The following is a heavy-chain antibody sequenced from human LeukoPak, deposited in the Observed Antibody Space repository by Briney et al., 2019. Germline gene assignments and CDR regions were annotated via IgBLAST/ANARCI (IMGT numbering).Heavy chain of an antibody. D-gene: IGHD3-3*01. CDR1: GYTFTTYW. V-gene: IGHV5-51*01. CDR2: IHPGDSDI. J-gene: IGHJ4*02. Sequence: KPGESLKISRQGSGYTFTTYWIGWVRQMPGKGLEWMGIIHPGDSDIRYSPSFKGQVTISADKSISTAYLQWSNLKASDTAMYYCARQITISHFDYWGQGTLVTVSS. CDR3: ARQITISHFDY.